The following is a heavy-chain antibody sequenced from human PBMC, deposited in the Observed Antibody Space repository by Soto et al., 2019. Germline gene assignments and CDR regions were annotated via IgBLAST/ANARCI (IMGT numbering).Heavy chain of an antibody. CDR3: ARDLKEYDIGAYGRFDY. V-gene: IGHV3-21*01. J-gene: IGHJ4*02. Sequence: GGSLRLSCAAPGFTFSSYSMNWVRQAPGKGLEWVSSISSSSSYIYYADSVKGRFTISRDNAKNSLYLQMNSLRAEDTAVYYCARDLKEYDIGAYGRFDYWGQGTLVTVSS. D-gene: IGHD5-12*01. CDR1: GFTFSSYS. CDR2: ISSSSSYI.